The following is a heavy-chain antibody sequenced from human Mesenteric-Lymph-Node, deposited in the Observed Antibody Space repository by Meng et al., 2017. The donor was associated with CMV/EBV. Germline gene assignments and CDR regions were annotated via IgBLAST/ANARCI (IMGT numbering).Heavy chain of an antibody. CDR2: ISPNTGDT. Sequence: QVQLVQSGAVCKKPGALFKVSCKASGYSFTGYSIHWVRQAPGQGLEWMGRISPNTGDTIYEENFQGRVTMTRDTSINTAYMELSSLTSDDTAVYYCGRGQQTFDPWGQGTLVTVSS. V-gene: IGHV1-2*06. D-gene: IGHD1-1*01. J-gene: IGHJ5*02. CDR1: GYSFTGYS. CDR3: GRGQQTFDP.